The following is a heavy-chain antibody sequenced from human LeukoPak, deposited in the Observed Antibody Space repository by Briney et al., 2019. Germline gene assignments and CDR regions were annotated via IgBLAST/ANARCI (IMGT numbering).Heavy chain of an antibody. CDR2: ISSSSSYI. CDR3: VRDHQLRDPGC. D-gene: IGHD5-24*01. J-gene: IGHJ4*02. V-gene: IGHV3-21*01. Sequence: GGSLRLSCAASGFTFSSYSMNWVRQAPGKGLEWVSSISSSSSYIYDADSVKGRFTISRDNAKNSLYLQMDSLRAEDTAVYYCVRDHQLRDPGCWGQGTLVTVSS. CDR1: GFTFSSYS.